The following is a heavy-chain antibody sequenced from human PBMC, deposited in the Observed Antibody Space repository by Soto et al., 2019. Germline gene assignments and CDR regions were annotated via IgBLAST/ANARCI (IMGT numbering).Heavy chain of an antibody. V-gene: IGHV4-30-2*01. CDR2: IYHSGSN. CDR3: AVDTAMVMGAFDI. D-gene: IGHD5-18*01. J-gene: IGHJ3*02. Sequence: QLQLQESGSGLVKPSQTLSLTCAVSGGSISSGGYSWSWIRQPPGNGLEWIGYIYHSGSNYYNPSLKSRVTISVDRSKNQFSLKLSSVTAADTAVYYCAVDTAMVMGAFDIWGQGTMVTVSS. CDR1: GGSISSGGYS.